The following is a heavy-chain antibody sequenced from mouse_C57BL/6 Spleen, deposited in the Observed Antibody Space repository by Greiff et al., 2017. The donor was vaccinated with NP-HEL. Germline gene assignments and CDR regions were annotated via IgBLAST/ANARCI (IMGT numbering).Heavy chain of an antibody. D-gene: IGHD1-1*01. J-gene: IGHJ3*01. CDR3: ARRGYGSSPWFAY. CDR1: GYTFTSSW. V-gene: IGHV1-62-3*01. CDR2: IDPNSGGT. Sequence: VQLQQPGAELVKPGASVKLSCKASGYTFTSSWMHWVKQRPGRGLEWIGRIDPNSGGTNYNQKFKGKATLTVDTSSSTAYMQLSSLTSEDSAVYYCARRGYGSSPWFAYWGQGTLVTVSA.